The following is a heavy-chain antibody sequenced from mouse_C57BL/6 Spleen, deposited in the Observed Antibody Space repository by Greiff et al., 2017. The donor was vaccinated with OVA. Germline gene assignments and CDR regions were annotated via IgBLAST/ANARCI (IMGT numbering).Heavy chain of an antibody. D-gene: IGHD1-1*01. J-gene: IGHJ1*03. CDR1: GYTFTSYW. CDR2: IYPGSGST. Sequence: QVQLQQPGAELVKPGASVKMSCKASGYTFTSYWINWVQQRPGQGLEWIGDIYPGSGSTNYNEKFKSKATLTVDQSSSTAYMQLSSLTSEDSAVYYWARGCGSPSYWYGDVWGTGTTVTVSS. V-gene: IGHV1-55*01. CDR3: ARGCGSPSYWYGDV.